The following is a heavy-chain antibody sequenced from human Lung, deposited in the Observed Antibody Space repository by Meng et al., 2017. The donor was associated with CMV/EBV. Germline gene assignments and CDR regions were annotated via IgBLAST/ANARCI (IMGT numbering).Heavy chain of an antibody. CDR3: ARVEVGITSGDY. J-gene: IGHJ4*02. CDR2: ISTYNGKT. V-gene: IGHV1-18*01. CDR1: GYTFTTYG. Sequence: VQRVQSGAEVKKAWGSVEVSCKASGYTFTTYGITWVRQAPGQGLEWMGWISTYNGKTDYAQKLQGRVTMTTDTSTSTAYMELRSLKSDDTAVYYCARVEVGITSGDYWGQGTLVTVSS. D-gene: IGHD1-26*01.